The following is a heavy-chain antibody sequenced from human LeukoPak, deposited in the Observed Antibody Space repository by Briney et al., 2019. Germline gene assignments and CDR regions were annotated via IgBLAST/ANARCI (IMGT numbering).Heavy chain of an antibody. D-gene: IGHD3-3*01. V-gene: IGHV4-59*01. CDR1: GGSISSYY. CDR3: ARGSTLAYYDFWSALSRANWFDP. J-gene: IGHJ5*02. CDR2: IYYSGST. Sequence: PSETLSLTCTVSGGSISSYYWSWIRQPPGKGLEWIGYIYYSGSTNYNPSLKSRVTISVDTSKNQFSLKLSPVTAADTAVYYCARGSTLAYYDFWSALSRANWFDPWGQGTLVTVSS.